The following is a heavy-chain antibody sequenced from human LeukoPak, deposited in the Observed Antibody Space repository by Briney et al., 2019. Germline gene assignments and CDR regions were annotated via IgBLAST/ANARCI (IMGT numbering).Heavy chain of an antibody. J-gene: IGHJ6*03. V-gene: IGHV3-74*01. CDR1: GFTFSSYW. D-gene: IGHD2-2*01. Sequence: PGGSLRLSCAASGFTFSSYWMHWVRQAPGKGLVWVSRINSDGSSTSYADSVKGRFTISRDNAKNTLYLQMNSLRAEDTAVYYCAREGCSSTSCYLLGNSYYYYYMDVWGKGTTVTISS. CDR2: INSDGSST. CDR3: AREGCSSTSCYLLGNSYYYYYMDV.